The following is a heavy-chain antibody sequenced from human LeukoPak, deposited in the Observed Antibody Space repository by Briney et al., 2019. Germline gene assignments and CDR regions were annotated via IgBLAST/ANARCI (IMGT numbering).Heavy chain of an antibody. V-gene: IGHV3-48*03. CDR3: VRDGHGTVPLDY. J-gene: IGHJ4*02. Sequence: PGGSLRLSCAASGFTFSSYEMNWVRQAPGKGLEWVSYISSSGSTIYYADSVKGRFTISRDNAKNTLYLQMNSLRAEDTAVFYCVRDGHGTVPLDYWGQGILVTVSS. CDR1: GFTFSSYE. CDR2: ISSSGSTI. D-gene: IGHD1-7*01.